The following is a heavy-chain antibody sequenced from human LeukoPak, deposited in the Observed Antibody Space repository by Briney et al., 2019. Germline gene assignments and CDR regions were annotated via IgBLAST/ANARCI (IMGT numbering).Heavy chain of an antibody. CDR2: INWNGGST. J-gene: IGHJ4*02. CDR1: GFTFDDYG. Sequence: PGGSLRLSCAASGFTFDDYGMSWVRQAPGKGLEWVSGINWNGGSTGYADSVKGRFTISRDNAKNSLYLQMNSLRAEDTSLYHCARGWRSSTSLFDYWGQGTLVTVSS. D-gene: IGHD2-2*01. V-gene: IGHV3-20*01. CDR3: ARGWRSSTSLFDY.